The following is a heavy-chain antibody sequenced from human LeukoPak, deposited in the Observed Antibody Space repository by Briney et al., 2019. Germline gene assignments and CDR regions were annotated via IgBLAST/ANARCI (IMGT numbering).Heavy chain of an antibody. CDR1: GFTFSSYA. V-gene: IGHV4-39*07. J-gene: IGHJ6*03. CDR3: ARDGRGLGFYYYYMDV. Sequence: GSLRLSCAASGFTFSSYAMSWVRQPPGKGLEFIGSIYYSGSTYYNPSLKSRVTISVDTSKNQFSLKLSSVTAADTAVYYCARDGRGLGFYYYYMDVWGKGTTVTVSS. CDR2: IYYSGST.